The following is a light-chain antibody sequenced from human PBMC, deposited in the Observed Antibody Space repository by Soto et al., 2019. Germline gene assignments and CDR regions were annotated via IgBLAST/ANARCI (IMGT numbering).Light chain of an antibody. CDR2: EAS. CDR1: QSVNRW. V-gene: IGKV1-5*03. CDR3: QQSASYSWP. J-gene: IGKJ1*01. Sequence: EIQMTQSPSTLSASVGDRVTITCRASQSVNRWLAWYQQKLGKAPKLLIYEASTLESGVTSRFGGSGSGTEFTLTISSLQPDDFAIYYCQQSASYSWPFGQGSNPDIK.